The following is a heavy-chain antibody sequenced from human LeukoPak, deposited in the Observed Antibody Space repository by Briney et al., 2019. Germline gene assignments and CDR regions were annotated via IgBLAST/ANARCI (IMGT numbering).Heavy chain of an antibody. Sequence: PSETLSLTCTVSGGSVSSGSYYWSWIRQPPGKGLEWIGYIYFSGSTNSNPSLKSRVSISVDTSKSQFSLKLSSVTAADTAVYYCARVPLMVRGVIFDYWGQGTLVTVSS. V-gene: IGHV4-61*01. D-gene: IGHD3-10*01. CDR1: GGSVSSGSYY. J-gene: IGHJ4*02. CDR2: IYFSGST. CDR3: ARVPLMVRGVIFDY.